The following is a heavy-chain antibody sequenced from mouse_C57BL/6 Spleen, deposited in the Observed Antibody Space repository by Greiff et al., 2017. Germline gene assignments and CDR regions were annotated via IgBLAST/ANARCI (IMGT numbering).Heavy chain of an antibody. CDR2: IDPENGDT. Sequence: EVQLQQSGAELVRPGASVKLSCTASGFNIKDDYMHWVKQRPEQGLEWIGWIDPENGDTEYASKFQGKATITADTSSNPAYLQLSSLTSEDTAVYYCTTGVKGWFAYWGQGTLVTVSA. J-gene: IGHJ3*01. CDR1: GFNIKDDY. D-gene: IGHD1-3*01. V-gene: IGHV14-4*01. CDR3: TTGVKGWFAY.